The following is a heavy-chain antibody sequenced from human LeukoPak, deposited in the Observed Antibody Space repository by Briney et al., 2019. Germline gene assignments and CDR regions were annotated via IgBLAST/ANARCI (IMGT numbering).Heavy chain of an antibody. D-gene: IGHD5-18*01. J-gene: IGHJ6*02. CDR3: TRGPIQLWLYHGMDV. CDR2: IRSKTYGGTT. CDR1: GFTFGDHA. Sequence: GRSLRLSCTVSGFTFGDHAISWVRQAPGKGLEWVGFIRSKTYGGTTEHAASVKGRFIISRDDSTSIAYLQMNSLKTEDTAVYYCTRGPIQLWLYHGMDVWGQGTTVTVSS. V-gene: IGHV3-49*04.